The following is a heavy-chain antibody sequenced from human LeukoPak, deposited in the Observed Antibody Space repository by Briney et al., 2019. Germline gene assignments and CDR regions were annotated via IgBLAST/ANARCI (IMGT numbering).Heavy chain of an antibody. V-gene: IGHV3-21*01. Sequence: PGGSLRLSCAASGFTFSSYSMNWVRQAPGKGLEWVASTTTSGTYQYYADSVKGRFTISRDNAKNSLFLQMDSLSAEDTAVYYCARDRDEYNNSEDAFDIWGQGTKVTVSS. D-gene: IGHD1-14*01. J-gene: IGHJ3*02. CDR2: TTTSGTYQ. CDR1: GFTFSSYS. CDR3: ARDRDEYNNSEDAFDI.